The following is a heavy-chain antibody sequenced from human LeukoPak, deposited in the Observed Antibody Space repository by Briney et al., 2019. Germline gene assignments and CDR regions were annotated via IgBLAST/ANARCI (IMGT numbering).Heavy chain of an antibody. J-gene: IGHJ4*02. D-gene: IGHD3-3*01. CDR1: GFTVSSNY. CDR3: ARGFDFWSGYGYYFDY. CDR2: IYSGGST. V-gene: IGHV3-53*01. Sequence: PGGSLRLSCAASGFTVSSNYMSLVRQAPRKGLEWVAVIYSGGSTYYADSVKGRFTIYRDNSKNTLYLQMNSLRAEDTAVYYCARGFDFWSGYGYYFDYWGQGTLVSVSS.